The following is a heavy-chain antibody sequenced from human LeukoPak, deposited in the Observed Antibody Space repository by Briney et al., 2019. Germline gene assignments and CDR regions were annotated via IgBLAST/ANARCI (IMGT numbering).Heavy chain of an antibody. CDR1: GGSISSYY. CDR2: IYYSGST. CDR3: ARGYDFWSGYTYNWFDP. J-gene: IGHJ5*02. V-gene: IGHV4-59*01. Sequence: PSETLSLTCTVSGGSISSYYWSWIRQPPGKGLEWIGYIYYSGSTNCNPSLKSRVTISVDTSKNQFSLKLSSVTAADTAVYYCARGYDFWSGYTYNWFDPWGQGTLVTVSS. D-gene: IGHD3-3*01.